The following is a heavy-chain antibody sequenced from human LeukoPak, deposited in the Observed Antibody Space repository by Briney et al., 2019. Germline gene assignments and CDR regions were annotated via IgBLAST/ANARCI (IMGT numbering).Heavy chain of an antibody. CDR3: ARDLASNTGWEFDY. CDR2: IYGGGST. CDR1: GFTVSSNY. V-gene: IGHV3-53*01. J-gene: IGHJ4*02. D-gene: IGHD6-19*01. Sequence: GGSLRLSCAASGFTVSSNYMNWVRQAPGKGLEWVSLIYGGGSTYYADSVKGRFTISRDNSKNTLYLQMNSLRAEDTAVYYCARDLASNTGWEFDYWGQVTLVTVSS.